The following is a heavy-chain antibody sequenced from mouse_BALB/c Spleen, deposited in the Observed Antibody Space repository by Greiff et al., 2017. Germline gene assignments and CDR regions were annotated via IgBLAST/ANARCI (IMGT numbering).Heavy chain of an antibody. CDR2: IDTSDSYT. V-gene: IGHV1-69*01. J-gene: IGHJ3*01. CDR1: GYTFTDYW. CDR3: ASLAY. Sequence: QVQLQQPGAELVMPGASVKMSCKASGYTFTDYWMHWVKQRPGQGLEWIGAIDTSDSYTSYNQKFKGKATLTVDESSSTAYMQLSSLTSEDSAVYYCASLAYWGQGTLVTVSA.